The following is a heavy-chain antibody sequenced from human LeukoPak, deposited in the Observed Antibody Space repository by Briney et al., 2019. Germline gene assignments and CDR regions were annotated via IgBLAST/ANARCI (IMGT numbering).Heavy chain of an antibody. Sequence: GASVKVSCKTSGCSFNSHHVHWVRQAPGQGLEWMGGIIPIFGTANYAQKFQGRVTITADESTSTAYMELSSLRSEDTAVYYCARSYYYYGMDVWGQGTTVTVSS. CDR1: GCSFNSHH. CDR2: IIPIFGTA. CDR3: ARSYYYYGMDV. V-gene: IGHV1-69*13. J-gene: IGHJ6*02.